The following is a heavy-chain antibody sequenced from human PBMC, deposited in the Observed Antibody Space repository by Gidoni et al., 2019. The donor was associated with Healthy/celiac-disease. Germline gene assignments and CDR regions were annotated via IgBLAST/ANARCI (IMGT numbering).Heavy chain of an antibody. CDR1: GSTFDDYA. J-gene: IGHJ4*02. CDR2: ISWNSGSI. CDR3: ANSGAAAGTTGGFDY. V-gene: IGHV3-9*01. Sequence: EVQLVESGGGLVQPGRSLRRSCADSGSTFDDYAIHWVRQAPGKGLEWVSGISWNSGSIGYADSVKGRFTISRDNAKNSLYLQMNSLRAEDTALYYCANSGAAAGTTGGFDYWGQGTLVTVSS. D-gene: IGHD6-13*01.